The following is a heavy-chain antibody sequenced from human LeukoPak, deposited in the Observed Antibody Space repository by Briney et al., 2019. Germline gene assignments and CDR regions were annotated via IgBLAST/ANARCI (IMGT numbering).Heavy chain of an antibody. J-gene: IGHJ5*02. Sequence: SETLSLTCTVSGGSISSYYWSWIRQPPGKGLEWIGYIYYSGSTNYNPSLKSRVTISVDTSKNQFSLKLSSVTAADTAVYYCARGLRQFIVGATVSWFDPWGQGTLVTVSS. CDR1: GGSISSYY. D-gene: IGHD1-26*01. CDR2: IYYSGST. V-gene: IGHV4-59*01. CDR3: ARGLRQFIVGATVSWFDP.